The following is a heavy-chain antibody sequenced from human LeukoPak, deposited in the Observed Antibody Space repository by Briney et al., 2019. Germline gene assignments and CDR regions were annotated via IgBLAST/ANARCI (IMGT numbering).Heavy chain of an antibody. CDR3: ARGGDRRGFYY. CDR1: GDSISNGGYY. D-gene: IGHD1-14*01. Sequence: SQTLSLTCTVSGDSISNGGYYWICIRQHPGKGLEWIGYIYDSGTTYYNPALQIRVTISVDMSDNHFSLKMRSMTAADTAVYFCARGGDRRGFYYWGQGTLVTVSS. J-gene: IGHJ4*02. V-gene: IGHV4-31*03. CDR2: IYDSGTT.